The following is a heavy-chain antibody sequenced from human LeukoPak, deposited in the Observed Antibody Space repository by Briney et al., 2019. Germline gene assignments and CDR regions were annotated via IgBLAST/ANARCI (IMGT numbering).Heavy chain of an antibody. V-gene: IGHV3-21*01. CDR1: GFTFSSYS. CDR3: ATHPYGDPPDY. D-gene: IGHD4-17*01. CDR2: ISSSSSYI. J-gene: IGHJ4*02. Sequence: SCAASGFTFSSYSMNWVRQAPGQGLEWVSSISSSSSYIYYADSVKGRFTISRDNAKSSLYLQMNSLRAEDTAVYYCATHPYGDPPDYWGQGTLVTVSS.